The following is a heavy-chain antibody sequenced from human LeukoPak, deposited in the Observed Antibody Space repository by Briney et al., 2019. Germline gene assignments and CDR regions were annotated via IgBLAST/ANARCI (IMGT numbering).Heavy chain of an antibody. CDR1: GFTFSDYY. V-gene: IGHV3-11*01. J-gene: IGHJ6*03. CDR2: ISSSGNTI. CDR3: ARGSSYYYMDV. D-gene: IGHD6-6*01. Sequence: GSLRLSCADSGFTFSDYYMSWIRQAPGKGLEWVSYISSSGNTIYYADSVKGRFTISRDNAKNSPFLQINSLRAEDTAVYYCARGSSYYYMDVWGKGTTVTVSS.